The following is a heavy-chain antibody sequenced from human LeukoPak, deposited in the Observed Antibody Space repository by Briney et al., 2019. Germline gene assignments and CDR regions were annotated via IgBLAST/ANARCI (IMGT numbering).Heavy chain of an antibody. D-gene: IGHD1-1*01. CDR3: ARDAWNDFGYYFDY. CDR2: TSYDGSNK. J-gene: IGHJ4*02. CDR1: GFTFSSYA. V-gene: IGHV3-30*04. Sequence: GGSLRLSCAASGFTFSSYAMHWVRQAPGKGLEWVAVTSYDGSNKYYADSVKGRFTISRDNSKNTLYLQMNSLRAEDTAVYYCARDAWNDFGYYFDYWGQGTLVTVSS.